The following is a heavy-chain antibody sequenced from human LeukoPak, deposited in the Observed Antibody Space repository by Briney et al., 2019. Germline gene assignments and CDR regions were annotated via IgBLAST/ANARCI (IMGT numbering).Heavy chain of an antibody. J-gene: IGHJ4*02. CDR2: VNPDGSAT. CDR3: ARSLIGSDDY. Sequence: GGSLRLSCAASGFTFRNSWMHWVRQGPGKGLVWASRVNPDGSATTYADSVKGRFTISRDNAKNTLYLQMNSLRAEDTAVYYCARSLIGSDDYWGQGSLVTVSS. V-gene: IGHV3-74*01. CDR1: GFTFRNSW. D-gene: IGHD1-20*01.